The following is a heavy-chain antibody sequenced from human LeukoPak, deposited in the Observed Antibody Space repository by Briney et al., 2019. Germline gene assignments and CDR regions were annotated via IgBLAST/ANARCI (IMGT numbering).Heavy chain of an antibody. CDR2: IYYSGST. V-gene: IGHV4-59*01. Sequence: SETLSLTCTVSGGSISSYYWSWIRHPPGKGLEWIGYIYYSGSTNYNPSLKSRVTISLDTSKTQFSLKLSSVTAADTAVYYCARETVAVEGHYHYYGMDVWGQGTTVTVSS. CDR1: GGSISSYY. D-gene: IGHD6-19*01. J-gene: IGHJ6*02. CDR3: ARETVAVEGHYHYYGMDV.